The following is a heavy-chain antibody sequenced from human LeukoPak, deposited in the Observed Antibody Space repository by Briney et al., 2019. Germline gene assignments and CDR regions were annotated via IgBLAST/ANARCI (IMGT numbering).Heavy chain of an antibody. J-gene: IGHJ4*02. CDR1: GFTFSTYG. CDR2: IRYDGSNQ. CDR3: ARDMGYNTGWTRFDY. V-gene: IGHV3-30*02. Sequence: GGSQRLSCAASGFTFSTYGMHWVRQAPGRGLEWVAFIRYDGSNQYYADSVKGRFTISRDSSKNTLYLQMNSLRGDDTAVYYCARDMGYNTGWTRFDYWGQGTLVTVSS. D-gene: IGHD6-19*01.